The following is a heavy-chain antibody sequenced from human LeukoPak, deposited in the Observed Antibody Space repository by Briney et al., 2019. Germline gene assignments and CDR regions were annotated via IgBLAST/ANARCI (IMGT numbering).Heavy chain of an antibody. J-gene: IGHJ5*02. V-gene: IGHV4-39*07. Sequence: PSETLSLTCTVSGGSISATGYFWGWIPQPPGKGLEWIGSIYYSGITHYNPSLKSRVTISVDTSKNQFSLKLSSVTAADTAVYYCARDLFDPWGQGTLVTVSS. CDR3: ARDLFDP. CDR1: GGSISATGYF. CDR2: IYYSGIT.